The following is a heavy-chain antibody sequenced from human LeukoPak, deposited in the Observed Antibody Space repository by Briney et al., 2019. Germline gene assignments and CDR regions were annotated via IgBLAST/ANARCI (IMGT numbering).Heavy chain of an antibody. CDR2: IYHSGST. CDR1: GGSIRSSNW. Sequence: PSETLSLTCAVSGGSIRSSNWGSWVRQPPGKGLGRIWEIYHSGSTNYTPSLKSRVPLSIDKSKNQFSLKLSSVTAADTAVYYCARESPTYYGMDVWGQGTTVTVSS. CDR3: ARESPTYYGMDV. J-gene: IGHJ6*02. V-gene: IGHV4-4*02.